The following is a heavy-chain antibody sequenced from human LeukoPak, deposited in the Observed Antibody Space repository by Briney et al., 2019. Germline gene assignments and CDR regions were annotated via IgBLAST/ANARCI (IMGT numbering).Heavy chain of an antibody. CDR1: GGTFSSYA. J-gene: IGHJ4*02. D-gene: IGHD1-26*01. CDR2: INAGGDNP. CDR3: AKSLRMWEILLRFDN. V-gene: IGHV3-23*01. Sequence: GGSLRLSCEASGGTFSSYAMAWVRQAPGRGLEWVSIINAGGDNPYYAESVKGRFAISRDNSKNTVYLEMTSLRGDDTAVYYCAKSLRMWEILLRFDNWGQGTLVTVSS.